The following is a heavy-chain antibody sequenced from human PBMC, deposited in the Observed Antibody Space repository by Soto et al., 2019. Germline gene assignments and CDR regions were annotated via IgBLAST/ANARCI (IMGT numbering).Heavy chain of an antibody. CDR1: GFTFSSYA. CDR2: ISGSGGST. J-gene: IGHJ4*02. D-gene: IGHD3-22*01. Sequence: PGGSLRLSCAASGFTFSSYAMSWVRQAPGKGLEWVSAISGSGGSTYYADSVKGRFTISRDNSKNTLYLQMNSLRAEDTAVYYCAKGDYYDSSGYSGGGNYFDYWGQGPLVTVS. CDR3: AKGDYYDSSGYSGGGNYFDY. V-gene: IGHV3-23*01.